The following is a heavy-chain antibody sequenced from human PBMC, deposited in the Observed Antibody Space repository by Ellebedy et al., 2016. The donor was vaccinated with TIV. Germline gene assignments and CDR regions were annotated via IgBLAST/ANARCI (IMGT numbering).Heavy chain of an antibody. Sequence: ASVKVSXXASGYTFTSYYMHWVRQAPGQGLEWMGIINTSAGSITYAQKFQGRVTMTRDTSTSTVYMELSSLRSEDTAVYYCARAATVTTGANAFDIWGQGTMVTVSS. D-gene: IGHD4-17*01. V-gene: IGHV1-46*01. CDR1: GYTFTSYY. CDR2: INTSAGSI. CDR3: ARAATVTTGANAFDI. J-gene: IGHJ3*02.